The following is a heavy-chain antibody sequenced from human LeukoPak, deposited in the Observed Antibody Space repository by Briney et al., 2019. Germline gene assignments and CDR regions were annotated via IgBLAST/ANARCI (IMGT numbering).Heavy chain of an antibody. J-gene: IGHJ6*02. CDR1: GYSFTTYW. D-gene: IGHD6-6*01. V-gene: IGHV5-10-1*01. CDR3: ARKVGYSGSSGGYYYGMDV. Sequence: GESLKISCKGSGYSFTTYWITWVRQMPGKGLEWMGRIDPSDSYTNYSPSFQGHVTISADRSINTAYLQWSSLKASDTAIYYCARKVGYSGSSGGYYYGMDVWGQGTTVTVSS. CDR2: IDPSDSYT.